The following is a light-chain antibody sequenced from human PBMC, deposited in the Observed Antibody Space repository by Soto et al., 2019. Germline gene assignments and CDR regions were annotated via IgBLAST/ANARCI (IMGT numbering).Light chain of an antibody. CDR2: AAS. CDR3: QQSYSNPRT. CDR1: ENIARY. Sequence: EIQMTQSPSSLSASIGDRVTITCRASENIARYLNWYQQRPGKAPNLLICAASSVQSGVPSRFSGSGSGTDVTLTINSQQPEVCATYCRQQSYSNPRTFGQGTKVEIK. V-gene: IGKV1-39*01. J-gene: IGKJ1*01.